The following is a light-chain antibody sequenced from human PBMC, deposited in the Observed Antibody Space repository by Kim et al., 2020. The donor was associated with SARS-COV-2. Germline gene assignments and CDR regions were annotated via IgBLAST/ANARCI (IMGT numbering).Light chain of an antibody. V-gene: IGKV3-15*01. CDR3: QQYNNWPYT. CDR2: AAS. Sequence: EIVMTQSPATLSVSPGERATLSCRASQSVSINLAWYQQKPGQAPRLLIYAASTRATGIPARFSGSGSGTEFTLTISSLQSEDFAVYYCQQYNNWPYTFGQGTKLEI. CDR1: QSVSIN. J-gene: IGKJ2*01.